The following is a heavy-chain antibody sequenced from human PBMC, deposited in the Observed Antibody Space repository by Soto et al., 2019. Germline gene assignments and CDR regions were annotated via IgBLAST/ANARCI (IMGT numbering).Heavy chain of an antibody. J-gene: IGHJ2*01. Sequence: QVQLVQSGAEVKKPESSVKVSCKASGGTFSSYAISWVRQAPGQGLEWMGGIIPIFGTANYAQKFQGRVTITADESTSTAYMELSSLRSEDTAVYYCARGVATPRGFYWYFDLWGRGTLVTVSS. D-gene: IGHD5-12*01. CDR2: IIPIFGTA. V-gene: IGHV1-69*01. CDR1: GGTFSSYA. CDR3: ARGVATPRGFYWYFDL.